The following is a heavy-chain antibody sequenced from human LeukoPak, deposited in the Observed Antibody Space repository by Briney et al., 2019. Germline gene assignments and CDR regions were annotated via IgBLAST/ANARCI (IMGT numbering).Heavy chain of an antibody. CDR2: ISYTGST. CDR1: GGSISSYD. D-gene: IGHD1-14*01. V-gene: IGHV4-59*01. Sequence: SETLSLTWIVSGGSISSYDWSWIRQPPGKGLEWIGYISYTGSTNYTPSLKSRVTMSGDTPKNQFSLKLSSVTAADTAVYYCVRVGGSPLGALDIWGQGTMVTVSS. J-gene: IGHJ3*02. CDR3: VRVGGSPLGALDI.